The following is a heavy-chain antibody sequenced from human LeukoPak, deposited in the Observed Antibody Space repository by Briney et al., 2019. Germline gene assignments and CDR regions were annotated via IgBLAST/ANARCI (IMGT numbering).Heavy chain of an antibody. Sequence: PSETLSLTCAVYGGSFSGYYWSWIRQPPGKGLEWIGEINHSGSTNYNPSLKSRVTISVDTSKNQFSLKLSSVTAADTAVYYCARLTSSGWYRDSWFDPWGQGTLVTVSS. D-gene: IGHD6-19*01. CDR3: ARLTSSGWYRDSWFDP. V-gene: IGHV4-34*01. J-gene: IGHJ5*02. CDR2: INHSGST. CDR1: GGSFSGYY.